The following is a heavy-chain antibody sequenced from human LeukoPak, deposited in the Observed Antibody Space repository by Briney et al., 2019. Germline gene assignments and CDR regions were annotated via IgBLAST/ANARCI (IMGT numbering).Heavy chain of an antibody. J-gene: IGHJ4*02. D-gene: IGHD3-22*01. Sequence: PSETLSLTCTVSGGSISSSSSYWSWIRQPPGKGLEWIGEINHSGSTNYNPSLKSRVTISVDTSKNQFSLKLSSVTAADTAVYYCAKRGYHYYFDYWGQGTLVTVSS. CDR3: AKRGYHYYFDY. CDR1: GGSISSSSSY. V-gene: IGHV4-39*07. CDR2: INHSGST.